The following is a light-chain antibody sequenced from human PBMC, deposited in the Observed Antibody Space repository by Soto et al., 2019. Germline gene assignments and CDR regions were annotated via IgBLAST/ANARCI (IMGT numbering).Light chain of an antibody. J-gene: IGLJ2*01. CDR3: GTWDSSLSAL. Sequence: QSVLTQPPSVSAAPGQKVTISCSGSSSNIGNNYVSWYQQLPGTAPKLLIYENNKRPSGIPDRFSGSKSGTSATLGITGLQTGDEADYYCGTWDSSLSALFGRGTKLTVL. CDR2: ENN. V-gene: IGLV1-51*02. CDR1: SSNIGNNY.